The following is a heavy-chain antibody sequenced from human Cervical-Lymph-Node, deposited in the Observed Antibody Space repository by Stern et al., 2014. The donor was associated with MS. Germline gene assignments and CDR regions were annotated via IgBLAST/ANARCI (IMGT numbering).Heavy chain of an antibody. CDR3: ARDSSSWYAIDD. CDR2: ISSSSSYI. Sequence: EVQLVESGGGLVKPGGSLRLSCAASGFTFSSYSMNWVRQAPGKGLEWVSSISSSSSYIYYADSVKVRFTISRDNAKNSLYLQMNSLRAEDTAVYYCARDSSSWYAIDDWGQGTLVTVSS. V-gene: IGHV3-21*01. D-gene: IGHD6-13*01. J-gene: IGHJ4*02. CDR1: GFTFSSYS.